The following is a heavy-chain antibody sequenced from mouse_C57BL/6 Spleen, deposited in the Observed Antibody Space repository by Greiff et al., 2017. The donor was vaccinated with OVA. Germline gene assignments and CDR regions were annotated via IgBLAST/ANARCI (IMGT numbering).Heavy chain of an antibody. J-gene: IGHJ4*01. CDR3: ARREDFYAMDY. CDR2: IYPCASET. V-gene: IGHV1-61*01. CDR1: GYTFTGYW. Sequence: QVQLQQSGAELVRPGSSVKLSCKASGYTFTGYWMDWVKQRPGKGLEWIGKIYPCASETHYNQKFKDKATLTVDKSSSTAYMQLSSLTAEDSAVYYCARREDFYAMDYWGQGTSVTVSS.